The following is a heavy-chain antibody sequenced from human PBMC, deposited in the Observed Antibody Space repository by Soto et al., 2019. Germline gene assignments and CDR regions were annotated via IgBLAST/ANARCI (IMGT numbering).Heavy chain of an antibody. D-gene: IGHD2-2*02. CDR2: IIPILVKT. V-gene: IGHV1-69*01. Sequence: QVQLDQSGAEVKRPGSSVRVSCKSSAETFNTYTINLVRQALGQRPEWLGGIIPILVKTKYPQIFQCRVTITADGSTSTVYLELSNLRSVDTAMYYCAGIPCQSTSCYTTYFDSWGRGTLVTVSS. CDR3: AGIPCQSTSCYTTYFDS. CDR1: AETFNTYT. J-gene: IGHJ4*02.